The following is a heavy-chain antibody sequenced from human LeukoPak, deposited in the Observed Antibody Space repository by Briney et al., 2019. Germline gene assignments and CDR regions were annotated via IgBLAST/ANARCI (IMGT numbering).Heavy chain of an antibody. J-gene: IGHJ4*02. CDR1: GGSISSYY. D-gene: IGHD3-3*01. CDR3: ATTPYDFWSGYYDY. Sequence: PSETLSLTCTVSGGSISSYYWSWIRQPPGKELEWIGYIYYSGSTNYNPSLKSRVTISVDTSKNQFSLKLSSVTAADTAVYYCATTPYDFWSGYYDYWGQGTLVTVSS. CDR2: IYYSGST. V-gene: IGHV4-59*01.